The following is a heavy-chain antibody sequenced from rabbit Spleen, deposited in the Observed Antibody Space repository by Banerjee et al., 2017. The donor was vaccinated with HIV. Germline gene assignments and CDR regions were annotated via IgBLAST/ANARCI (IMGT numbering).Heavy chain of an antibody. Sequence: QSLEESGGGLVQPGGSLTLSCKASGFDFSNYYMTWVRQAPGKGLEWIACIHGGTNGNTYYASWAKGRFTISKTSSTTVTLQMTRLTAADTATYFCARDTSSSFSSYGMDLWGPGTLVTVS. V-gene: IGHV1S40*01. D-gene: IGHD1-1*01. CDR2: IHGGTNGNT. J-gene: IGHJ6*01. CDR3: ARDTSSSFSSYGMDL. CDR1: GFDFSNYY.